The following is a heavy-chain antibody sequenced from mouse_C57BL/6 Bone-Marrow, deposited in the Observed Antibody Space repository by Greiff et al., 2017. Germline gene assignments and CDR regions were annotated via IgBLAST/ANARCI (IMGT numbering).Heavy chain of an antibody. D-gene: IGHD2-4*01. J-gene: IGHJ3*01. V-gene: IGHV1-55*01. CDR3: ARGGYDYGSFAY. Sequence: QVHVKQPGAELVKPGASVKMSCKASGYTFTSYWITWVKQRPGQGLEWIGDIYPGSGSTNYNEKFKSKATLTVDTSSSTAYMQLSSLTSEDSAVYYCARGGYDYGSFAYWGQGTLVTVSA. CDR1: GYTFTSYW. CDR2: IYPGSGST.